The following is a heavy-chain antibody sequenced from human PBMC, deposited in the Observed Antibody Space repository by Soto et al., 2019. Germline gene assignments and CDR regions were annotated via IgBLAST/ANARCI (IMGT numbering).Heavy chain of an antibody. CDR2: VHSDGTTT. V-gene: IGHV3-74*01. J-gene: IGHJ3*01. D-gene: IGHD3-10*01. CDR1: GFTFEYYW. Sequence: PGGSLRLSCAASGFTFEYYWMHWVRQAPGKGLVWVSRVHSDGTTTTYADSVKGRFTISRDNARNTVSLQMSSLRAEDTAIYYCARGDRGGFDLWGHGTVVTVSS. CDR3: ARGDRGGFDL.